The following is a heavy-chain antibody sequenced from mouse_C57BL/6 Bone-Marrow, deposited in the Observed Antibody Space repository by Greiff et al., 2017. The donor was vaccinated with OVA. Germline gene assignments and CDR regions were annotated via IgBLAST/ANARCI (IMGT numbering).Heavy chain of an antibody. CDR1: GYTFTSYW. D-gene: IGHD1-1*01. Sequence: EVQLVESGTVLARPGASVKMSCKTSGYTFTSYWMHWVKQRPGQGLEWIGAIYPGNSDTSYNQKFNGQAKLSAVTSASTAYMGLSNLTNEDSAVYYCTLYYDGRRYCDYWGQGTTLTVSS. V-gene: IGHV1-5*01. J-gene: IGHJ2*01. CDR3: TLYYDGRRYCDY. CDR2: IYPGNSDT.